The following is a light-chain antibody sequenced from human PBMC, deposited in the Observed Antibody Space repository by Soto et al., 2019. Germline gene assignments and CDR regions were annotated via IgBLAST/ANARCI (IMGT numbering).Light chain of an antibody. CDR1: QSVSSH. Sequence: ELVMTQSPATLSVSPGEGATVSCRASQSVSSHLAWYQHKPGQAPRLLFYDASTRATGIPARFSGSGSGTEFTLTISSLQSEDFAVYYCQHYHSWPITFGQGTRLEIK. CDR3: QHYHSWPIT. J-gene: IGKJ5*01. CDR2: DAS. V-gene: IGKV3-15*01.